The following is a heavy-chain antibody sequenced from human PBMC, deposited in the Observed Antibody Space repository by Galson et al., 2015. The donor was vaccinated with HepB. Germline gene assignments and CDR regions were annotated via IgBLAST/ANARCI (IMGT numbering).Heavy chain of an antibody. J-gene: IGHJ5*01. Sequence: SVKVSCKASGYTFTGYYMHWVRQAPGQGLEWMGRINPNSGGTNYAQKFQGRVTMTRDTSISTAYMELSRLRSDDTAVYYCARLGVYDSSGYYHGNWFDSWGQGTLVTVSS. CDR2: INPNSGGT. CDR3: ARLGVYDSSGYYHGNWFDS. V-gene: IGHV1-2*06. CDR1: GYTFTGYY. D-gene: IGHD3-22*01.